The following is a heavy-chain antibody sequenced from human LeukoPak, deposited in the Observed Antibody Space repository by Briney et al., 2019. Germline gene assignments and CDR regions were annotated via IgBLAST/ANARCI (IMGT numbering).Heavy chain of an antibody. V-gene: IGHV1-69*06. CDR3: ASSMVRGVIRYYYYYMDV. CDR2: IIPIFGTA. Sequence: SVKVSCKACDYTFTSYGISWVRQDPGQGLEWMGGIIPIFGTANYAQKFQGRVTITADKSTSTAYMELSSLRSEDTAVYYCASSMVRGVIRYYYYYMDVWGKGTTVTVSS. J-gene: IGHJ6*03. D-gene: IGHD3-10*01. CDR1: DYTFTSYG.